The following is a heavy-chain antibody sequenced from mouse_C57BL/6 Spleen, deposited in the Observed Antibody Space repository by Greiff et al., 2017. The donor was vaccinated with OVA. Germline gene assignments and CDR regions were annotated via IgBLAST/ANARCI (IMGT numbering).Heavy chain of an antibody. CDR3: ARCGYYGSSPHDYYAMDY. J-gene: IGHJ4*01. Sequence: QVQLQQPGPELVKPGASVKLSCKASGYTFTSYWMYRVKQRLGQGLEWIGNINPNNGGTNYNAKFKSKATLTVDTSSSTAYMQLSSVTSEDSAVYYCARCGYYGSSPHDYYAMDYWGQGTSVTVSS. CDR2: INPNNGGT. CDR1: GYTFTSYW. D-gene: IGHD1-1*01. V-gene: IGHV1-53*01.